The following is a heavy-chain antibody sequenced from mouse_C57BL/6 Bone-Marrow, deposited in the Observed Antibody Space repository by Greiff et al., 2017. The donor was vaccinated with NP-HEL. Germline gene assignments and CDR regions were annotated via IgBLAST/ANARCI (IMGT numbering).Heavy chain of an antibody. CDR2: IYPGDGDT. V-gene: IGHV1-80*01. CDR3: ARYYGSSYYFEY. CDR1: GYAFSSYW. J-gene: IGHJ2*01. Sequence: QVQLQQSGAELVKPGASVKISCKASGYAFSSYWMNWVKQRPGKGLEWIGQIYPGDGDTNYNGKFKGKATLTADKSSSTAYMQLSSLASEDSAVYFCARYYGSSYYFEYWGQGTTLTVSS. D-gene: IGHD1-1*01.